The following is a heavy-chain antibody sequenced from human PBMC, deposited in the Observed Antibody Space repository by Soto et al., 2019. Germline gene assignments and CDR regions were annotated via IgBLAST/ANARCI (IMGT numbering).Heavy chain of an antibody. CDR3: ARIAKAIAVADYYYYGMDV. J-gene: IGHJ6*02. CDR1: GGSISSSSYY. Sequence: SETLSLTCTVSGGSISSSSYYWGWIRQPPGKGLEWIGSIYYSGSTYYNPSLKSRVTISVDTSKNQFSLKLSSVTAADTAVYYCARIAKAIAVADYYYYGMDVWGQGTTVTVSS. CDR2: IYYSGST. D-gene: IGHD6-19*01. V-gene: IGHV4-39*01.